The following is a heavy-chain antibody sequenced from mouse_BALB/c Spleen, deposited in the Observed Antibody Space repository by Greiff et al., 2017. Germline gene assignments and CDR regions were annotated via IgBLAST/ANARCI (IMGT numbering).Heavy chain of an antibody. CDR2: ISNGGGST. CDR3: ARQEGTTVVARGNAMDY. CDR1: GFTFSSYT. V-gene: IGHV5-12-2*01. D-gene: IGHD1-1*01. J-gene: IGHJ4*01. Sequence: EVQVVESGGGLVQPGGSLKLSCAASGFTFSSYTMSWVRQTPEKRLEWVAYISNGGGSTYYPDTVKGRFTISRDNAKNTLYLQMSSLKSEDTAMYYCARQEGTTVVARGNAMDYWGQGTSVTVSS.